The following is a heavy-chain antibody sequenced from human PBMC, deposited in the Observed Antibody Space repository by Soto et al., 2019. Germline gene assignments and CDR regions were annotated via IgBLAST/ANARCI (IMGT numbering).Heavy chain of an antibody. Sequence: EVQLVESGGGLVQPGRSLRLFCGASGFNFNNYAMHWVRQAPGKGLEWVSGVSWNSGNIDYVDSVKGRFTISRDNAKNSLHLQMSSLGAEDTALYYCAKSPGYASGLRYFDLWGRGTLVTVSP. CDR2: VSWNSGNI. J-gene: IGHJ2*01. CDR1: GFNFNNYA. V-gene: IGHV3-9*01. CDR3: AKSPGYASGLRYFDL. D-gene: IGHD6-19*01.